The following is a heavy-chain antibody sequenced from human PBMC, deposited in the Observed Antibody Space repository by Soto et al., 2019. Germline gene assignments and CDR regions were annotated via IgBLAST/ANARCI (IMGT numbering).Heavy chain of an antibody. CDR3: ARVGDYGDSVSFDP. CDR1: GGTFSSYA. D-gene: IGHD4-17*01. Sequence: SVKVSCKASGGTFSSYAISWVRQAPGQGLEWMGGIIPIFGTANYAQKFQGRVTITADESTSTAYMELSSLRSEDTAVYYCARVGDYGDSVSFDPWGQGPLVTLAS. CDR2: IIPIFGTA. J-gene: IGHJ5*02. V-gene: IGHV1-69*13.